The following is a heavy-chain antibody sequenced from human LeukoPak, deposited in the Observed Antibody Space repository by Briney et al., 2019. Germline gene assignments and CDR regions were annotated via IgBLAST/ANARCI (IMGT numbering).Heavy chain of an antibody. J-gene: IGHJ4*02. D-gene: IGHD2-8*01. V-gene: IGHV3-53*05. Sequence: PGGSLRLSCAASGFTVSSNYMSWVRQAPGKGLEWVSVIYSGGSTYYADSVKGRFTISRDNSKNTLYLQMNSLRAEDTAVYYCARDMLSKYYFDYWGQGTLVTVSS. CDR3: ARDMLSKYYFDY. CDR1: GFTVSSNY. CDR2: IYSGGST.